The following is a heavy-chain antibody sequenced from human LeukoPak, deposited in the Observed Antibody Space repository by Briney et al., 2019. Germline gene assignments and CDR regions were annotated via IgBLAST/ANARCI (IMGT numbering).Heavy chain of an antibody. Sequence: GESLKISCKGSGYSFTSYWIGWVRQMPGKGLEWMGTIYPGDSDTRYSPSFQGQVTISADKSISTAYLQWSSLKASDTAMYYCARQTYYYDSSGYYRLYYFDYWGQGTLVTVS. D-gene: IGHD3-22*01. CDR3: ARQTYYYDSSGYYRLYYFDY. V-gene: IGHV5-51*01. CDR2: IYPGDSDT. CDR1: GYSFTSYW. J-gene: IGHJ4*02.